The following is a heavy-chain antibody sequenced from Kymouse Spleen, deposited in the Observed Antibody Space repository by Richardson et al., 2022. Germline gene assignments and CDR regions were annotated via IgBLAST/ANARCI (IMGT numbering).Heavy chain of an antibody. J-gene: IGHJ6*02. CDR3: ARGYNWNYYYYYYGMDV. D-gene: IGHD1-1*01. Sequence: QVQLVQSGAEVKKPGASVKVSCKASGYTFTSYDINWVRQATGQGLEWMGWMNPNSGNTGYAQKFQGRVTMTRNTSISTAYMELSSLRSEDTAVYYCARGYNWNYYYYYYGMDVWGQGTTVTVSS. CDR2: MNPNSGNT. V-gene: IGHV1-8*01. CDR1: GYTFTSYD.